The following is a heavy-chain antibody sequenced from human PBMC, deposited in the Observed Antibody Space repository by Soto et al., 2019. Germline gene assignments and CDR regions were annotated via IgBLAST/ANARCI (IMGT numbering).Heavy chain of an antibody. CDR3: GGCGDPWDRRFLDL. D-gene: IGHD1-26*01. Sequence: QSQRGQSGAEGREPGASVKVSCKASSHTFDTSGFSWVRQAHGQGLEWMGWISPTSAHRNIARKILDRGKRTADTASTTVPIEMRSLISVDTAVYYCGGCGDPWDRRFLDLWGQGTVVTVSS. CDR1: SHTFDTSG. CDR2: ISPTSAHR. J-gene: IGHJ4*02. V-gene: IGHV1-18*01.